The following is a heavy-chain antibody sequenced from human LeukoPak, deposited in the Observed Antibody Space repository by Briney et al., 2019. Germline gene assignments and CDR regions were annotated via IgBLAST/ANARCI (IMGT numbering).Heavy chain of an antibody. CDR1: GGSISSYY. CDR3: ARGYCSGGSCYYPFDY. Sequence: SETLSLNCTVSGGSISSYYWRWIRQPPGKGLEWIGYIYYSGSTNYNPSLKSRVTISVDTSKNQFSLKLSSVTAADTAVYYCARGYCSGGSCYYPFDYWGQGTLVTVSS. J-gene: IGHJ4*02. CDR2: IYYSGST. D-gene: IGHD2-15*01. V-gene: IGHV4-59*01.